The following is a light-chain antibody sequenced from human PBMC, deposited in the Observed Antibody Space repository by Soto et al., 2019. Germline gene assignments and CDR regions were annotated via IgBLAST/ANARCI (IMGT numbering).Light chain of an antibody. Sequence: DIQMTQSPSTLSASVGHRVTITCRADQSITRWLAWFQQKPGKAPSLLIYDATNLQPGVPSRFSGSGSGTEFTLTISSLQPDDFATYYCQQYNGYSHSFGQGTRVEIK. CDR3: QQYNGYSHS. V-gene: IGKV1-5*01. CDR1: QSITRW. J-gene: IGKJ2*01. CDR2: DAT.